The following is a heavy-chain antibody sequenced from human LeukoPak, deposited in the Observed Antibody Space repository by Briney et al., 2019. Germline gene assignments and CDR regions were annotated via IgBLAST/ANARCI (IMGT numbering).Heavy chain of an antibody. Sequence: GESLKISCKGSGYSFTSYWIGWVRQMPGKGLEWMGIIYPGDSDSRYSPSFQGQVTISADKSISTAYLQWSSLKASDTAMYYCARPSTSYSSSWYDSAFDIWGQGTMVTVSS. CDR2: IYPGDSDS. CDR1: GYSFTSYW. D-gene: IGHD6-13*01. CDR3: ARPSTSYSSSWYDSAFDI. J-gene: IGHJ3*02. V-gene: IGHV5-51*01.